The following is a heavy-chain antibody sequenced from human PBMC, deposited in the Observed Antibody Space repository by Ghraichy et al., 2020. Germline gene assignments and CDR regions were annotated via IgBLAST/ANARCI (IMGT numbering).Heavy chain of an antibody. D-gene: IGHD3-22*01. Sequence: ETLSLTCAVSGFIFSNSWMSWVRQTPGKGLEWVANIKGDGSEIYYVDSVKGRFTISRDNAKNSLNLQMNSLRAEDTAVYYCARLIDRAPDYWGQGTLVTVSP. J-gene: IGHJ4*02. CDR2: IKGDGSEI. CDR3: ARLIDRAPDY. CDR1: GFIFSNSW. V-gene: IGHV3-7*01.